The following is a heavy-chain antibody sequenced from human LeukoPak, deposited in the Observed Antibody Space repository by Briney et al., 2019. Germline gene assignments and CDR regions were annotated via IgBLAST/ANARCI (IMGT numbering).Heavy chain of an antibody. D-gene: IGHD6-19*01. CDR3: ATVRAVVGTQDC. CDR1: GYTFTSHG. CDR2: ISIYKGDI. Sequence: ASVNVSCKASGYTFTSHGISWVRQAPGQGLEWMGWISIYKGDIKYSQKVQGRVTMTRDTSTSTAYMELRSLRSDDTAVYYCATVRAVVGTQDCWGQGTLVPVSS. V-gene: IGHV1-18*01. J-gene: IGHJ4*02.